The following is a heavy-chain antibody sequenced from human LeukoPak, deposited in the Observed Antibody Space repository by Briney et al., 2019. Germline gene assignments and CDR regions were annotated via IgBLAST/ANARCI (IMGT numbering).Heavy chain of an antibody. D-gene: IGHD2-21*02. J-gene: IGHJ4*02. Sequence: SETLSLTCTVSGGSISSYYWSWIRQPAGKGLEWIGRIYTSGSTNYNPSLKSRVTMSVDTSKNQFSLKLSSVTAADTAVYYCAREPIVVVTDYYFDYWGQGTLVTVSS. CDR2: IYTSGST. CDR3: AREPIVVVTDYYFDY. V-gene: IGHV4-4*07. CDR1: GGSISSYY.